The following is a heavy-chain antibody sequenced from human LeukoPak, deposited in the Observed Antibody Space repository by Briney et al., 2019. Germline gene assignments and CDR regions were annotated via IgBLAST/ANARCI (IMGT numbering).Heavy chain of an antibody. V-gene: IGHV3-30*18. D-gene: IGHD2-15*01. CDR1: GFTFSNYG. Sequence: GGSLRLSCAASGFTFSNYGMHWVRQAPGKGLEWVAVISYDESNKYYAASVKGRFTISRDNSKNPLYLQMNSLRPEDTAVYYCAKGVVAATNAAYYGMDVWGQGTTVTVSS. CDR3: AKGVVAATNAAYYGMDV. CDR2: ISYDESNK. J-gene: IGHJ6*02.